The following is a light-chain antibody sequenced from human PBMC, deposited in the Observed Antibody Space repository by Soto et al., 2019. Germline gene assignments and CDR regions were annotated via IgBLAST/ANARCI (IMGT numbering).Light chain of an antibody. CDR2: EDN. CDR1: RGSIASNY. CDR3: QSYDSSNHGV. V-gene: IGLV6-57*03. J-gene: IGLJ3*02. Sequence: NFMLTQPHSVSESPGKTVTISCTRSRGSIASNYVQWYQQRPGSAPTTVIYEDNQRPSGVPDRFSGSIDSSSNSASLTISGLKTEHEADYYCQSYDSSNHGVFGGGTKVTVL.